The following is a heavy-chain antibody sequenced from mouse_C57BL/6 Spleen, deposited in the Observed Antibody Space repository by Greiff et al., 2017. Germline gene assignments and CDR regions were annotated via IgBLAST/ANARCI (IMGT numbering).Heavy chain of an antibody. V-gene: IGHV1-69*01. D-gene: IGHD1-1*01. J-gene: IGHJ2*01. Sequence: QVQLQQPGAELVMPGASVKLSCKASGYTFTSYWMHWVKQRPGQGLEWIGEIDPPDSYTNYNQKFKSKSTMTVDKSSSTAYIHLRILTSDDSAVYYGARGYYGSSYYFDYWGQGPTLTVSS. CDR1: GYTFTSYW. CDR3: ARGYYGSSYYFDY. CDR2: IDPPDSYT.